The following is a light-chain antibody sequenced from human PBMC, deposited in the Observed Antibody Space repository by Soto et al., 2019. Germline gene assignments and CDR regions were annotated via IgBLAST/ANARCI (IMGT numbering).Light chain of an antibody. CDR1: QDIRNT. Sequence: AIQMTQSPSSLSASVGDRVAISCRASQDIRNTLAWYQQKPGEAPKLLIFAASNLHSGVPSRFSGSGSVTDFTLAITGLQPEDFATYYCLQYYNFSWTFGQGTKVEVK. V-gene: IGKV1-6*01. J-gene: IGKJ1*01. CDR2: AAS. CDR3: LQYYNFSWT.